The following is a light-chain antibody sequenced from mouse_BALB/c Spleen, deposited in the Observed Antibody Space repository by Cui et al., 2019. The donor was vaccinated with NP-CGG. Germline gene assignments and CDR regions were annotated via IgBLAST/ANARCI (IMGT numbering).Light chain of an antibody. J-gene: IGLJ1*01. Sequence: QGVVPQASALTTSPGETVTLTCRSSTGAVTTSNYANWVQEKPDHLFTGLIGGTNNRAPGVPARFSGSLIGDKAALTITGAQTEDEAIYFCALWYSNHWVFGGGTKLTVL. CDR3: ALWYSNHWV. CDR1: TGAVTTSNY. V-gene: IGLV1*01. CDR2: GTN.